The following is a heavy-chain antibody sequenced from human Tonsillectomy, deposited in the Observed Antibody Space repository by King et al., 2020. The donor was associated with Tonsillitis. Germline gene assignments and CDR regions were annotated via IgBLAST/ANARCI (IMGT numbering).Heavy chain of an antibody. V-gene: IGHV3-30*18. D-gene: IGHD3-22*01. CDR2: ISFDGSNE. CDR1: GFTFSSYG. CDR3: AKDLHYYDGSAYYYGRVDY. Sequence: VQLVESGGGVVQPGRSLRLSCAASGFTFSSYGMHWVRQAPGKGLEWVAVISFDGSNENFSDSVNGRFTLSRDHSKNTLNLQMNSLRAEETAVYYCAKDLHYYDGSAYYYGRVDYWGQGTLVTVSS. J-gene: IGHJ4*02.